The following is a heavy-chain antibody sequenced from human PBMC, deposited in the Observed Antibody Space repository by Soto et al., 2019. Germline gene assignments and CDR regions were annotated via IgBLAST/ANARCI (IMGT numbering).Heavy chain of an antibody. CDR1: GFTFSSYA. CDR2: ISGSGGTT. J-gene: IGHJ4*02. V-gene: IGHV3-23*01. CDR3: ARNFGGDCYTNFDY. Sequence: EVQLLESGGGLVQPGGSLRLSCAASGFTFSSYAMSWVRQAPGRGLEWVSAISGSGGTTYYGDSVRGRFTVSRDNSRDTLYLQMNSLRADDTALYYCARNFGGDCYTNFDYWGQGTLVTVSS. D-gene: IGHD2-21*02.